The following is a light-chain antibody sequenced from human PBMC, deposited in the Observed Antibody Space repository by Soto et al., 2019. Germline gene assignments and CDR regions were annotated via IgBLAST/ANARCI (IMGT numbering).Light chain of an antibody. CDR1: QSVETTS. Sequence: EIVLTQSPGTLSLSPGERATLSCRTSQSVETTSLAWYQQKPGLAPRLLIYAAATRATGIPDRFSGSGSGTNFTLTISRLEPVDFAVYYCQQYITSAGYTFGQGTKLEIK. V-gene: IGKV3-20*01. J-gene: IGKJ2*01. CDR3: QQYITSAGYT. CDR2: AAA.